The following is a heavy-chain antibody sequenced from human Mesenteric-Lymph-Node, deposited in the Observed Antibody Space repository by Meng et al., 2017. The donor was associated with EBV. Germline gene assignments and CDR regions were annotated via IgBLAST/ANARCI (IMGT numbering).Heavy chain of an antibody. D-gene: IGHD6-19*01. J-gene: IGHJ5*02. CDR1: GFSLTTSGVG. CDR3: AHRRALGSGWYEDWFDP. CDR2: IYWDDDK. V-gene: IGHV2-5*02. Sequence: QITLKESGPTLVKPTQTLTLTCTFSGFSLTTSGVGVGWIRQPPGKALEWLALIYWDDDKRYSPSLKSRLTITRDTSKNQVVLTMTNMDPVDTATYYCAHRRALGSGWYEDWFDPWGQGTLVTVS.